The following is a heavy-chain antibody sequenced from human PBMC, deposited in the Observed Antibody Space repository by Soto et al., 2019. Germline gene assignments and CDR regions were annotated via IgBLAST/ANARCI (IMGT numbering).Heavy chain of an antibody. CDR1: GGSFSGYY. CDR3: AILAAAGTGGDC. D-gene: IGHD6-13*01. Sequence: QVQLQQWGAGLLKPSETLSLTCAVYGGSFSGYYWSWIRQPPGKGLEWIGESNHSGSTNYTPSLKNRVTISVDTSKNQFSLKLSSVTAADTAVYYCAILAAAGTGGDCWGQGTLVTVSS. V-gene: IGHV4-34*01. CDR2: SNHSGST. J-gene: IGHJ4*02.